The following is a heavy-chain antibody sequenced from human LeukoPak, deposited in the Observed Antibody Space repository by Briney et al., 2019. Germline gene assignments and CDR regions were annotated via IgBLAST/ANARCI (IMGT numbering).Heavy chain of an antibody. V-gene: IGHV3-73*01. CDR1: GFTFSGSA. D-gene: IGHD1-26*01. J-gene: IGHJ5*02. CDR2: IRSKANSYAT. Sequence: PGGSLRLSCAASGFTFSGSAMHWVRQASGKGLEWVGRIRSKANSYATAYAASVKGRFTISRDDSKNTAYLQMNSVKTEDTAVYYCTTPRGSYYPWFDPWGQGTLVTVSS. CDR3: TTPRGSYYPWFDP.